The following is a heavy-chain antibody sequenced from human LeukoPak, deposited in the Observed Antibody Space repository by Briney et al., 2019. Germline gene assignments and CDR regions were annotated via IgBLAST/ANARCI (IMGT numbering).Heavy chain of an antibody. CDR2: IYTSGST. D-gene: IGHD6-13*01. CDR3: ARSLLSWYSSSWYY. Sequence: SETLSLTCTVSGGSISSGSYYWSWIRQPAGKGLEWIGRIYTSGSTNYNPSLKSRVTISVDTSKNQFSLKLSSVTAADTAVYYCARSLLSWYSSSWYYWGQGTLVTVSS. J-gene: IGHJ4*02. V-gene: IGHV4-61*02. CDR1: GGSISSGSYY.